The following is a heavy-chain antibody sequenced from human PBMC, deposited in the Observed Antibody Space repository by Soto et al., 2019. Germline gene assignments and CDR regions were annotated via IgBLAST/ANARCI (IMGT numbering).Heavy chain of an antibody. CDR1: GFTVSNNY. V-gene: IGHV3-53*01. Sequence: EVQLVESGGGLIQPGGSLRLSCAVSGFTVSNNYMSWVRQAPGKGLEGVSVIYSGGYTAYGDSVKGRFTISRDNSKHTLYLQIKSRRAGAAAVYFWANPPGGGGYWGQGTLVTVSS. CDR2: IYSGGYT. J-gene: IGHJ4*02. D-gene: IGHD3-10*01. CDR3: ANPPGGGGY.